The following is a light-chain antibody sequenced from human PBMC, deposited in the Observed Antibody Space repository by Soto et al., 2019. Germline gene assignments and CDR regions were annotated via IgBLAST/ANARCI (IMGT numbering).Light chain of an antibody. V-gene: IGKV1-5*03. CDR3: QQYNSQRT. CDR2: KAS. CDR1: QYISSW. Sequence: DIQMTQSPSTLSASVGDRVTITCRASQYISSWLGWYQQKPGKAPKLLIYKASSLESGVPSRFSGSGSGTEFTLTISSLQPDDFATYYCQQYNSQRTFGQGTKVEIK. J-gene: IGKJ1*01.